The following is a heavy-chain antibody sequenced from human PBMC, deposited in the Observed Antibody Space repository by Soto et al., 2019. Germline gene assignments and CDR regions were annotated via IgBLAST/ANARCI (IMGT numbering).Heavy chain of an antibody. CDR3: STSVNSGDP. CDR1: GYTFTSYS. V-gene: IGHV1-46*01. Sequence: GASVKVSCKASGYTFTSYSMHWVRQAPGQGFEWVGLIHPNDGATTYAQKFQGRVTMTSDTSTNTVYMELSSLRSEDTAMYYCSTSVNSGDPWGQGTLVTVSS. J-gene: IGHJ5*02. D-gene: IGHD1-20*01. CDR2: IHPNDGAT.